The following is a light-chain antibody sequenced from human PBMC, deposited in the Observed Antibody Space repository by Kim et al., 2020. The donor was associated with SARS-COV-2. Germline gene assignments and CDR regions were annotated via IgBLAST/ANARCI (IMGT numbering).Light chain of an antibody. CDR1: QDITNY. Sequence: ASVGDRVTITCRASQDITNYLAWYQQKPGKVPKLLIYAASTLQSGVPSRFSGSGSGTDFTLTISSLQPEDIATYYCQQYNHVPWTFGQGTKVDIK. J-gene: IGKJ1*01. CDR3: QQYNHVPWT. CDR2: AAS. V-gene: IGKV1-27*01.